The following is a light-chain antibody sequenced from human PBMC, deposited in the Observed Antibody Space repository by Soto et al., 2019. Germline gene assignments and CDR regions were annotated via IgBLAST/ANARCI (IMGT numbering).Light chain of an antibody. V-gene: IGKV1-17*01. Sequence: DIKMTQSPSSLSASVGDRVTLSCRASQAIRNSLDWYQQKPGKAPRRLIYAAFSLQSGVPSRFSGSGSGTEFTLTISSLQPEDSATYYCLQHNSYPWTFGQGTKVDIK. CDR3: LQHNSYPWT. CDR1: QAIRNS. CDR2: AAF. J-gene: IGKJ1*01.